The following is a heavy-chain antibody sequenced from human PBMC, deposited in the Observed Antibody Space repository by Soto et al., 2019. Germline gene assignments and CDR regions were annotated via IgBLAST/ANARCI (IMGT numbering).Heavy chain of an antibody. V-gene: IGHV3-33*01. Sequence: QVQLVESGGGVVQPGRSLRLSCAASGFTFSSYGMHWVRQAPGKGLEWVAVIWYDGSNKYYADSVKCRFTISRDNSKNTLYLQMNSLRAEDTAVYYCARDKTRYYYGMDVWGQGTTVTVSS. CDR2: IWYDGSNK. CDR1: GFTFSSYG. CDR3: ARDKTRYYYGMDV. J-gene: IGHJ6*02.